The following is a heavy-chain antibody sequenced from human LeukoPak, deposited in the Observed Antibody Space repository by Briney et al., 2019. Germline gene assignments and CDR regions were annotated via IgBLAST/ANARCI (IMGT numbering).Heavy chain of an antibody. D-gene: IGHD3-22*01. CDR2: INTNTGNP. J-gene: IGHJ4*02. V-gene: IGHV7-4-1*02. CDR1: GYTFTSYA. CDR3: ARGGLLLRMEPRTFDY. Sequence: VASVKVSCKASGYTFTSYAMNWVRQAPGQGLEWMGWINTNTGNPTYAQGFTGRFVFSLDTSVSTAYLQISSLKAEDTAVYYCARGGLLLRMEPRTFDYWGQGTLVTVSS.